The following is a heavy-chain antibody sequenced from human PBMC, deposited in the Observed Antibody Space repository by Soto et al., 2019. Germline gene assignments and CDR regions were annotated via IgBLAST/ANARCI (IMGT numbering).Heavy chain of an antibody. CDR3: SRGREGYCSGRRCSKFDY. V-gene: IGHV3-11*01. CDR1: GFTFSGYY. D-gene: IGHD2-15*01. J-gene: IGHJ4*01. Sequence: GGSLRLSCAASGFTFSGYYMSWIRQAPGKGLEWVSYISSSGSTIYYADSVKGRFTISRDNAKNSLYLQMNSLRAEDTAVYYCSRGREGYCSGRRCSKFDYWGHGTLVTVSS. CDR2: ISSSGSTI.